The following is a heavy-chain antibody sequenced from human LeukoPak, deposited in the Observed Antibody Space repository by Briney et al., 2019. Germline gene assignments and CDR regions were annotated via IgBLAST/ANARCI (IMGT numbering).Heavy chain of an antibody. CDR3: ARVYSMTTVTTYNWFDP. CDR1: GYTFTGYY. CDR2: INPNSGGT. D-gene: IGHD4-17*01. Sequence: GASVKVSCKASGYTFTGYYMHWVRQAPGQGLEWMGWINPNSGGTNYAQKFQGRVTRTRDTSISTAYMELSRLRSDDTAVYYCARVYSMTTVTTYNWFDPWGQGTLVTVSS. V-gene: IGHV1-2*02. J-gene: IGHJ5*02.